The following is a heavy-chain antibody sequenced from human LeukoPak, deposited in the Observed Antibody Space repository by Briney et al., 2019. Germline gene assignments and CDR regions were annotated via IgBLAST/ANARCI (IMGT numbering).Heavy chain of an antibody. CDR3: ARHPHSGYSYGWVYYYYYMDV. V-gene: IGHV4-34*01. CDR2: INHSGST. J-gene: IGHJ6*03. CDR1: GGSFSGYY. Sequence: PSETLSLTCAVYGGSFSGYYWSWIRQPPGKGLEWIGEINHSGSTNYNPSLKSRVTISVDTSKNQFSLKLSSVTAADTAVYYCARHPHSGYSYGWVYYYYYMDVWGKGTTVTVSS. D-gene: IGHD5-18*01.